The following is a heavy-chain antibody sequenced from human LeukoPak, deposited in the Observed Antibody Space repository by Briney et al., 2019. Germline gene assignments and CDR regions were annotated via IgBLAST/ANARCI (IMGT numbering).Heavy chain of an antibody. CDR1: GYTFTDYY. CDR2: INPNSGGT. CDR3: ARVGWNGYYGMGV. Sequence: ASVKVSCKTSGYTFTDYYMHWVRQAPGQGLEWMGWINPNSGGTNYAQRFQGRVTMTSDTSISTAYMELSSLRSDDTAVYYCARVGWNGYYGMGVWGKGTTVTVSS. V-gene: IGHV1-2*02. J-gene: IGHJ6*04. D-gene: IGHD3-3*01.